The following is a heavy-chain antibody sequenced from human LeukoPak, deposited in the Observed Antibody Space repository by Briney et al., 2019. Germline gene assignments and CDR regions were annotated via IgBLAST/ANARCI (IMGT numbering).Heavy chain of an antibody. D-gene: IGHD3-10*01. J-gene: IGHJ4*02. V-gene: IGHV3-11*01. Sequence: GGSLRLSCAASGFTFSDYYMSWIRQAPGMGLEWVSYISSSGSTIYYADSVKGRFTISRDNAKNSLYLQMNSLRAEDTAVYYCASQYYYGSWIDYWGQGTLVTVSS. CDR3: ASQYYYGSWIDY. CDR2: ISSSGSTI. CDR1: GFTFSDYY.